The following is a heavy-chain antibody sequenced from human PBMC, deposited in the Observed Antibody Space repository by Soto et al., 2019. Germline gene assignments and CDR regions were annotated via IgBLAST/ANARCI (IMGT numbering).Heavy chain of an antibody. V-gene: IGHV3-48*01. Sequence: GGSLRLSCAASGFTFSSYSMNWVRQAPGKGLEWVSYISSSSSTIYYADSVKGRFTISRDNAKNSLYLQMNSLRAEDTAVYYCARGDQDYYYYGMDVWGQGTTVTVSS. CDR2: ISSSSSTI. CDR3: ARGDQDYYYYGMDV. J-gene: IGHJ6*02. CDR1: GFTFSSYS.